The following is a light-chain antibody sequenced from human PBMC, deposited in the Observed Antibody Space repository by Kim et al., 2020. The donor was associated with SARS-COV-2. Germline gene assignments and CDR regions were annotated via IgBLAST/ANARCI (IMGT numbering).Light chain of an antibody. Sequence: NFMLTQPHSVSESPGKTVTISCTRSSGSIDDNYVQWYQQRPGGVPTTVIYEDDQRHSGVSDRFSGSIDNSSNSASLTISGLRTEDEADYYCQSYNGDNVIFGGGTQLTVL. CDR1: SGSIDDNY. V-gene: IGLV6-57*04. CDR2: EDD. CDR3: QSYNGDNVI. J-gene: IGLJ2*01.